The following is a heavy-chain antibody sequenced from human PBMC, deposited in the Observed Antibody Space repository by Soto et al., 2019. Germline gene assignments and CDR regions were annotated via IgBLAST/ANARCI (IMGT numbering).Heavy chain of an antibody. Sequence: GGALILPCAAPGFIFSFYSLSWVRQVPGKGPGWVSHISGDGNSTSYADSVKGRFTISRDNAKNTLYLQMNSLRAEDTAVYYCARGSNHFDYWGQGTLVTVSS. V-gene: IGHV3-74*01. CDR2: ISGDGNST. CDR1: GFIFSFYS. CDR3: ARGSNHFDY. J-gene: IGHJ4*02. D-gene: IGHD4-4*01.